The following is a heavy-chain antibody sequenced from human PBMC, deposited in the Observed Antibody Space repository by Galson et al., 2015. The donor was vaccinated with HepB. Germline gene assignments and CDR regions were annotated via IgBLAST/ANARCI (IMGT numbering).Heavy chain of an antibody. CDR3: AKDFCLADNSDPCAS. Sequence: SLRLSCAASGFTFSNYAMSWVRQAPGKGLEWVSGIYPSEQTTYYADSVKGRFTISRDNSKNTVYLQMNSLRAEDTAVYVCAKDFCLADNSDPCASWGQGTLVTVSS. CDR1: GFTFSNYA. V-gene: IGHV3-23*05. J-gene: IGHJ5*02. D-gene: IGHD3-3*01. CDR2: IYPSEQTT.